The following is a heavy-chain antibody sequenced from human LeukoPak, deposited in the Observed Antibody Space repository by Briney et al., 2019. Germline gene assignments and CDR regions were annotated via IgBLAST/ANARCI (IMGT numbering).Heavy chain of an antibody. J-gene: IGHJ4*02. CDR1: GYTLTELS. D-gene: IGHD3-22*01. V-gene: IGHV1-24*01. CDR2: FDPEDGET. Sequence: ASVKVSCKVSGYTLTELSMHWVRQAPGKGLEWMGGFDPEDGETIYAQEFQGRVTMTEDTSTDTAYMELSSLRSEDTAVYYCATARAAHFYYDSSGYDFDYWGQGTLVTVSS. CDR3: ATARAAHFYYDSSGYDFDY.